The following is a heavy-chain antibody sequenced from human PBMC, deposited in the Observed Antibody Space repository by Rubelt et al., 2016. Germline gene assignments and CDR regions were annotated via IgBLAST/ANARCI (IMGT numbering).Heavy chain of an antibody. D-gene: IGHD1-20*01. V-gene: IGHV4-59*12. J-gene: IGHJ6*02. Sequence: QLQLQESGPGLVKPSETLSLTCSVSGDSISTYFWSWIRQPPGKGLEWIAYIYYSGSTNYNPSLKSRVIMSVDTSRNQFSRRVGSGTAADTAVYYCARDIGVTGIHSYYYGMDVWGQGTTVTVSS. CDR2: IYYSGST. CDR3: ARDIGVTGIHSYYYGMDV. CDR1: GDSISTYF.